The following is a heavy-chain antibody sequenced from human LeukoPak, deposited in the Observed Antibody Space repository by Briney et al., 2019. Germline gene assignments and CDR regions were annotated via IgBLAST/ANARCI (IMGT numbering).Heavy chain of an antibody. Sequence: GASVKVSCKVSGYTLTELSMHWVRQAPGKGHEWMGGFDPEDGETIYAQKFQGRVTMTEDTSTDTAYMELSSLRSEDTAVYYCATGPGIAVAVPFDYWGQGTLFTVSS. CDR3: ATGPGIAVAVPFDY. D-gene: IGHD6-19*01. CDR1: GYTLTELS. V-gene: IGHV1-24*01. J-gene: IGHJ4*02. CDR2: FDPEDGET.